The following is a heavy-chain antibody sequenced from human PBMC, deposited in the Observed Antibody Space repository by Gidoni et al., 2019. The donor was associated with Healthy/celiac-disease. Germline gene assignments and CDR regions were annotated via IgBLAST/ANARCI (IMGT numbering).Heavy chain of an antibody. V-gene: IGHV3-23*01. Sequence: EVQLLESGGGLVQPGGSLRLSCAASGFTFSSYAMSWVRQAPGKGLEWVSAISGSGGSTYYADSVKGRFTISRDNSKNTLYLQMNSLRAEDTAVYYCAKGGYDILTGYLNYYYYYMDVWGKGTTVTVSS. J-gene: IGHJ6*03. D-gene: IGHD3-9*01. CDR3: AKGGYDILTGYLNYYYYYMDV. CDR2: ISGSGGST. CDR1: GFTFSSYA.